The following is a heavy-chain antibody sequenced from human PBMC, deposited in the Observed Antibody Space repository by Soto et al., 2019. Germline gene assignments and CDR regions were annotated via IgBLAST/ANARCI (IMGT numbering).Heavy chain of an antibody. D-gene: IGHD6-19*01. CDR1: GDSVSSNSAA. CDR3: ARDLKYSSGWYNLGDYFDY. CDR2: TYYRSKWYN. V-gene: IGHV6-1*01. Sequence: PSQTLSLTCAISGDSVSSNSAAWNWIRQSPSRGLEWLGRTYYRSKWYNDYAVSVKSRITINPDTSKNQFSLQLNSVTPEDTAVYYCARDLKYSSGWYNLGDYFDYWGQGTLVTVSS. J-gene: IGHJ4*02.